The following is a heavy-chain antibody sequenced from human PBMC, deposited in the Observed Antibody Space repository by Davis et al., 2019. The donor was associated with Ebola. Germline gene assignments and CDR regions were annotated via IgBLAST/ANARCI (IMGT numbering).Heavy chain of an antibody. CDR1: GFTFSSYS. J-gene: IGHJ6*02. Sequence: GGSLRLSCAASGFTFSSYSMNWVRQAPGKGLEWVSSISSSSSYIYYADSVKGRFTISRDNAKNSLYLQMNSLRAEDTAVYYCARDSPIFGDYYGMDVWGQGTTVTVSS. D-gene: IGHD3-3*01. CDR3: ARDSPIFGDYYGMDV. V-gene: IGHV3-21*01. CDR2: ISSSSSYI.